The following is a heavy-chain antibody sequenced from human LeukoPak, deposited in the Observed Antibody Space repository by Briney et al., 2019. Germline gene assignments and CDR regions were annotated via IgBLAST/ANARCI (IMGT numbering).Heavy chain of an antibody. V-gene: IGHV4-34*01. J-gene: IGHJ6*03. D-gene: IGHD6-13*01. CDR1: GGSFSGYY. Sequence: PSETLSLTCAVYGGSFSGYYWSWIRQPPGKGLEWIGEIHHSGSTNYNPSLKSRVTISVDTSKNQFSLRLNSVTAADTAVYYCARDPLYSNNWYIYMDVWGKGTTVTVSS. CDR2: IHHSGST. CDR3: ARDPLYSNNWYIYMDV.